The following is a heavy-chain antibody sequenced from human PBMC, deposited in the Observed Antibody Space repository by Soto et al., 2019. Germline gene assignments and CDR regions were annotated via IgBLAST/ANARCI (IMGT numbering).Heavy chain of an antibody. V-gene: IGHV4-34*01. CDR2: INHSGST. J-gene: IGHJ5*02. CDR1: GGSFSGYY. Sequence: QGQLQQWGAGLLKPSETMSLTCAVYGGSFSGYYWSWIRQPPGKGLEWIGEINHSGSTNYNPSRKRRVTISVDTSKNQFSLKLSSVTAADTAVYYCARETKLRRFVEWLPHPSWFDTWGQGTLVTVSS. D-gene: IGHD3-3*01. CDR3: ARETKLRRFVEWLPHPSWFDT.